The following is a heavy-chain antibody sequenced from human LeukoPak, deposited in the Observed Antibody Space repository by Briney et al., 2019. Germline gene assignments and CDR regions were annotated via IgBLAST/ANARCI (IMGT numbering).Heavy chain of an antibody. J-gene: IGHJ4*02. CDR1: GLSLSNYW. CDR2: IKQDGSKE. V-gene: IGHV3-7*05. Sequence: GGSLRLSCAASGLSLSNYWMSWVRQAPGKGLEWVANIKQDGSKEYYLDSVKGRFTISRDNAKNSLDLQMNSLRAEDTAVYYCATAEAGAGSGLVARSAYWGQGTLASVTS. D-gene: IGHD3-10*01. CDR3: ATAEAGAGSGLVARSAY.